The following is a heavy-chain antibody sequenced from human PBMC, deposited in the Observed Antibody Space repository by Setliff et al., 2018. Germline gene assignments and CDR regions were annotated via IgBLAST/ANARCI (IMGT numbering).Heavy chain of an antibody. V-gene: IGHV1-46*01. D-gene: IGHD6-13*01. Sequence: ASVKVSCKASGYTFTTYYIHWVRQAPGQGLEWVGRVNPSNGAIHYAQNFQGRVTMTRDTSTSIVYMELNSLRFEDTAVYYCARDQGHGITAAGPDFWGQGTLVTVSS. CDR1: GYTFTTYY. CDR2: VNPSNGAI. CDR3: ARDQGHGITAAGPDF. J-gene: IGHJ4*02.